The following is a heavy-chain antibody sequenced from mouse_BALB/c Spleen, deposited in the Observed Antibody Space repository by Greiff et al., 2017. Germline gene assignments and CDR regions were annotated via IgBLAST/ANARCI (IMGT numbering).Heavy chain of an antibody. CDR2: IRLKSDNYAT. CDR1: GFTFSSYW. V-gene: IGHV6-6*02. J-gene: IGHJ2*01. D-gene: IGHD2-1*01. Sequence: EVQGVESGGGLVQPGGSMKLSCVASGFTFSSYWMSWVRQSPEKGLEWVAEIRLKSDNYATHYAESVKGKFTISRDDSKSRLYLQMNSLRAEDTGIYYCTRYGNYFDYWGQGTTLTVSS. CDR3: TRYGNYFDY.